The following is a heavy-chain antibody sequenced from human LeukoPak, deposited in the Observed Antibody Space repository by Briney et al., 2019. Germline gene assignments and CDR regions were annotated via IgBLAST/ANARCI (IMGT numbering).Heavy chain of an antibody. D-gene: IGHD1-26*01. CDR1: GFTFSSYA. CDR2: ISYDGSNK. CDR3: AKGGSYSPPYFDY. Sequence: GGSLRLSCAASGFTFSSYAMHWVRQAPGKGLEWVAVISYDGSNKYYADSVKGRFTISRDNSKNTLYLQMNSLRAEDTAVYYCAKGGSYSPPYFDYWGQGTLVTVSS. J-gene: IGHJ4*02. V-gene: IGHV3-30*07.